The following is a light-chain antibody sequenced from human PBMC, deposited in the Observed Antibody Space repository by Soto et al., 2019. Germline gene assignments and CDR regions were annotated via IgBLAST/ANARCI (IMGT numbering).Light chain of an antibody. CDR1: SSDVGGHNY. CDR2: EVS. V-gene: IGLV2-14*01. Sequence: QSALTQPASVSGSPGQSITISCTGTSSDVGGHNYVSWYQQHPGKAPKLMIYEVSNRPSGVSNRFSGSKSGNTASLTISGLQAEDEADYYCSSYTSSSTPVFGTGTKLTVL. CDR3: SSYTSSSTPV. J-gene: IGLJ1*01.